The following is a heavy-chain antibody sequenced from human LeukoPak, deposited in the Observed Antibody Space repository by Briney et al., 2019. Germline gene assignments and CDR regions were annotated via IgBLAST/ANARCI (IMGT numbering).Heavy chain of an antibody. D-gene: IGHD6-6*01. V-gene: IGHV3-23*01. Sequence: GGSLRLSCAASGFTFSSYAMSWVRQAPGKGLECVSAISGSGGSTYYADSVKGRFTISRDNSKNTLYLQMNSLRAEDTAVYYCSLAARHKRQFDYWGQGTLVTVSS. CDR1: GFTFSSYA. CDR3: SLAARHKRQFDY. CDR2: ISGSGGST. J-gene: IGHJ4*02.